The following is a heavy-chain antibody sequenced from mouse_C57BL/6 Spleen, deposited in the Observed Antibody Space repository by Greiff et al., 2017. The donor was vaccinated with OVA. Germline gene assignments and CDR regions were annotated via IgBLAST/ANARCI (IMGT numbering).Heavy chain of an antibody. J-gene: IGHJ4*01. CDR2: IYIGNGYT. CDR1: GYTFTSYG. V-gene: IGHV1-58*01. Sequence: VQLKESGAELVRPGSSVKMSCKTSGYTFTSYGINWVKQRPGQGLEWIGYIYIGNGYTEYNEKFKGKATLTSDTSSSTAYMQLSSLTSEDSAIYFCARLPLTAPYAMDYWGQGTSVTVSS. CDR3: ARLPLTAPYAMDY. D-gene: IGHD1-2*01.